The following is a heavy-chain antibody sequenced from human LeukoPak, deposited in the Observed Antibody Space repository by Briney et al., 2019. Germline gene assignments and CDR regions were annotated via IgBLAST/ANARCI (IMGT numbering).Heavy chain of an antibody. D-gene: IGHD3-3*01. CDR2: SYYSGST. CDR3: AREYDFWSGSALGY. Sequence: SETLSLTCTVSGGSISSGGYYWSWIRQHPGKGLGWIGYSYYSGSTYYNPSLKSRVTISVDTPKNQFSLKLSSVTAADTAVYYCAREYDFWSGSALGYWGQGTLVTVSS. CDR1: GGSISSGGYY. J-gene: IGHJ4*02. V-gene: IGHV4-31*03.